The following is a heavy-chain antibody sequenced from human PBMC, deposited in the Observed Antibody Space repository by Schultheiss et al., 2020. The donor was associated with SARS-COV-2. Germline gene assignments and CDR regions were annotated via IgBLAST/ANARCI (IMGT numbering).Heavy chain of an antibody. V-gene: IGHV3-30*03. J-gene: IGHJ4*02. CDR3: ARGDRIQLWAPFDY. CDR2: ISYDGSNK. D-gene: IGHD5-18*01. Sequence: GGSLRLSCAASGFTFSSYEMNWVRQAPGKGLEWVAVISYDGSNKYYADSVKGRFTISRDNSKNTLYLQMNSLRAEDTAVYYCARGDRIQLWAPFDYWGQGTLVTVSS. CDR1: GFTFSSYE.